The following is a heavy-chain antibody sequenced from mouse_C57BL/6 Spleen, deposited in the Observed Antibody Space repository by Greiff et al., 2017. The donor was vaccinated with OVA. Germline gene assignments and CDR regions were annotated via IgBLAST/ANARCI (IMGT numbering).Heavy chain of an antibody. CDR1: GFTFSSYG. CDR2: ISSGGSYT. CDR3: ASRYDYYAMDY. V-gene: IGHV5-6*01. J-gene: IGHJ4*01. Sequence: EVQRVESGGDLVKPGGSLKLSCAASGFTFSSYGMSWVRQTPDTRLEWVATISSGGSYTYYPDSVKGRFTISRDNAKNTLYLQMSSLKSEDTAMYYCASRYDYYAMDYWGQGTSVTVSS.